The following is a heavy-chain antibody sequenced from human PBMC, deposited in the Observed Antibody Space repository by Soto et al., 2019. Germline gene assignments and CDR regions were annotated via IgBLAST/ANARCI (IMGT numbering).Heavy chain of an antibody. CDR1: GFTFSSYG. CDR2: ISYDGSNK. CDR3: AKDGTYYYDSWDYYYGMDV. J-gene: IGHJ6*02. D-gene: IGHD3-22*01. Sequence: GGSLRLSCAASGFTFSSYGMHWVRQAPGKGLEWVAVISYDGSNKYYADSVKGRFTISRDNSKNTLYLQMNSLRAEDTAVYYCAKDGTYYYDSWDYYYGMDVWGQGTTVTVSS. V-gene: IGHV3-30*18.